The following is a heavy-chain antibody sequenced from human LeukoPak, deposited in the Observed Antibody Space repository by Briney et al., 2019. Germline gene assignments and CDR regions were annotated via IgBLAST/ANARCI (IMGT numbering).Heavy chain of an antibody. CDR2: IIPIFGTA. CDR1: GGTFSSYA. V-gene: IGHV1-69*13. CDR3: ARGPYYYDSSGYYGTHSDY. J-gene: IGHJ4*02. Sequence: SVKVSCKASGGTFSSYAISWVRQAPGQGLEWMGGIIPIFGTANYAQKFQGRVTITADESTSTAYMELSSLRSEDTAVYYCARGPYYYDSSGYYGTHSDYWGQGTLVTVSS. D-gene: IGHD3-22*01.